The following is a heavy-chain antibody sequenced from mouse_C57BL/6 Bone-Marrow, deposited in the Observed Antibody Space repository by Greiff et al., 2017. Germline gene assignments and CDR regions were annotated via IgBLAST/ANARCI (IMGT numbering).Heavy chain of an antibody. CDR2: IVPENGDT. CDR3: TTDYYGSSYENYAMDD. D-gene: IGHD1-1*01. V-gene: IGHV14-4*01. J-gene: IGHJ4*01. CDR1: GFNIKDDY. Sequence: VQLQQSGAELVRPGASVKLSCTASGFNIKDDYMHWVKQRPEQGLEWIGWIVPENGDTEYASKFQGKATITADTSSNTAYLQLSSLTSEDTAVYYCTTDYYGSSYENYAMDDWGQGTSVTVSS.